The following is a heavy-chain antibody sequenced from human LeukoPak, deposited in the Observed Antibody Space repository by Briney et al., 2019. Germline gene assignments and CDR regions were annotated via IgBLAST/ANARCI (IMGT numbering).Heavy chain of an antibody. Sequence: PSETLSLTCAVYGGSFSGYYWSWFRQPPGKGLEWIGEINHSGSTNYNPSLKSRVTISLDTSKNQFSLKLTSVTAADTAVYYCASPLDMDVWGKGPRSQSP. J-gene: IGHJ6*03. CDR3: ASPLDMDV. CDR2: INHSGST. V-gene: IGHV4-34*01. CDR1: GGSFSGYY.